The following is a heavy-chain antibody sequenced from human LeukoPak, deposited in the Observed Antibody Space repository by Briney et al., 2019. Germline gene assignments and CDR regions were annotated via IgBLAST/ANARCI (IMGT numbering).Heavy chain of an antibody. CDR2: INPNSGGT. CDR3: ARVNSEWFHAFDI. CDR1: GYTFTGYY. V-gene: IGHV1-2*02. Sequence: ASVKVSCKASGYTFTGYYMHWVRQAPGQGLEWMGWINPNSGGTNYAQKFQGRVTMTRDTSISTAYMELSRLRSDDTAVYYCARVNSEWFHAFDIWGQGTMVTVSS. D-gene: IGHD3-3*01. J-gene: IGHJ3*02.